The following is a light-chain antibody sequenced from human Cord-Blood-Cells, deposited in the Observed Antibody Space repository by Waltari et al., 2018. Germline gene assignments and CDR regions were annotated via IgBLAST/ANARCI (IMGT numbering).Light chain of an antibody. V-gene: IGKV3-15*01. J-gene: IGKJ4*01. Sequence: IVMTQSPATLSVSPGERAPISCRASQSVSSNLAWYQQKPGQAPRLLIYGASTRATGIPARFSGSGSGTEFTLTISSLQSEDFAVYYCQQYNNWPPLTFGGGTKVEIK. CDR2: GAS. CDR1: QSVSSN. CDR3: QQYNNWPPLT.